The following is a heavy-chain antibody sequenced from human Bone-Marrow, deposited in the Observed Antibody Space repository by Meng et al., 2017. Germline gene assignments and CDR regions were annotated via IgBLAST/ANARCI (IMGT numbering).Heavy chain of an antibody. CDR1: GSSIGTNGAHH. J-gene: IGHJ4*02. CDR2: IYYSGST. CDR3: ARNWGGDGYNYRGYFDL. V-gene: IGHV4-31*03. Sequence: QVQLQESGSGLVKPSQPLSLTCTGSGSSIGTNGAHHWSWIRQHPGKGLEWIGYIYYSGSTHYNPSLKSRVSISVDTSKNQFSLKLTSVTAADSAVYSCARNWGGDGYNYRGYFDLWGQGTLVTVSS. D-gene: IGHD5-24*01.